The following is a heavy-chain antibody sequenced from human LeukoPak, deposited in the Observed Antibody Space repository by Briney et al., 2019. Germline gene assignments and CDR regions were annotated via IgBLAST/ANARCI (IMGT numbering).Heavy chain of an antibody. CDR1: GGSISSSSYY. J-gene: IGHJ4*02. CDR3: ARSSPYYYDSSGYYYPHFDY. Sequence: SETLSLTCTVSGGSISSSSYYWGWIRQPPGKGLERIGSIYYSGSTYYNPSLKSRVTISVDTSKNQFSLKLSSVTAADTAVYYCARSSPYYYDSSGYYYPHFDYWGQGTLVTVSS. D-gene: IGHD3-22*01. V-gene: IGHV4-39*01. CDR2: IYYSGST.